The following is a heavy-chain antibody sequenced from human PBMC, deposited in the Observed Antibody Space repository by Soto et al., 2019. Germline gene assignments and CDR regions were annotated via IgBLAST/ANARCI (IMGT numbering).Heavy chain of an antibody. J-gene: IGHJ6*02. Sequence: ASVKVSCKASGYIFTGYHIHWVLQAPGRGLEWMGWINPNSGDTEYAQNFQGRVTVTRDTSFNLVYMEMSGLMSDDTAVYYCARDARGTRGFDEMDIWGQGTTVTVSS. D-gene: IGHD3-9*01. CDR1: GYIFTGYH. CDR2: INPNSGDT. CDR3: ARDARGTRGFDEMDI. V-gene: IGHV1-2*02.